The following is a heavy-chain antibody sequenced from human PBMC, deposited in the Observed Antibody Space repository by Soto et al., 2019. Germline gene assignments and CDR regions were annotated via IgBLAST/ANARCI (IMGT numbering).Heavy chain of an antibody. Sequence: QVQLVESGGGVVQPGRSLRLSCAVSGFTFSSFGMHWVRQAPGKGLEWVANIWYDGNNKYYADSVMGRFTISRDNSNDTLYLQMTRLRAEDTAVYYCARGGGYLDYWGRGTLITVSS. D-gene: IGHD2-15*01. CDR3: ARGGGYLDY. CDR2: IWYDGNNK. J-gene: IGHJ4*02. V-gene: IGHV3-33*01. CDR1: GFTFSSFG.